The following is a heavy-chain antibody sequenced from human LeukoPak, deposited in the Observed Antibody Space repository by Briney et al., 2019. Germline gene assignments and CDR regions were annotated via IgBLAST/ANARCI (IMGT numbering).Heavy chain of an antibody. CDR3: ARVDVRMGATPRSAFDI. CDR2: IYHSGST. Sequence: SSGTLSLTCAVSGGSISSSNWWSWVRQPPGKGLEWIGEIYHSGSTNYNPSLKSRVTISVDKSKNQFSLKLSSVTAADTAVYYCARVDVRMGATPRSAFDIWGQGTMVTVSS. D-gene: IGHD1-26*01. CDR1: GGSISSSNW. V-gene: IGHV4-4*02. J-gene: IGHJ3*02.